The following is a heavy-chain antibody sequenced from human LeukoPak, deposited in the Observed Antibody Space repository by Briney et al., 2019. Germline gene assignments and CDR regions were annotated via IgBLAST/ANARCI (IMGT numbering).Heavy chain of an antibody. CDR3: ARLDMVRGVIDY. V-gene: IGHV4-4*07. Sequence: SETLSLTCTVSGGSISSYYWSWIRQPAGKGLEWIGRIYTSGRTNYNPSLKSRVTMSVDTSKNQFSLKLSSVTAADTAVYYCARLDMVRGVIDYWGQGTLVTVSS. J-gene: IGHJ4*02. CDR2: IYTSGRT. CDR1: GGSISSYY. D-gene: IGHD3-10*01.